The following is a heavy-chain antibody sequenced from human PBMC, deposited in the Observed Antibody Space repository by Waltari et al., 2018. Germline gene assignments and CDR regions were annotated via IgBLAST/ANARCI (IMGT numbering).Heavy chain of an antibody. V-gene: IGHV1-2*02. CDR3: ARDSRRYYYDSSGPKDAFDI. Sequence: QVQLVQSGAEVKKPGASVKVSCKASGHTFTGYNIHWVRQAPGQGLEWMGWSNPKSGGTNYAQKFQGRVTMTRDTSISTAYMELSRLRSDDTAVYYCARDSRRYYYDSSGPKDAFDIWGQGTMVTVSS. D-gene: IGHD3-22*01. CDR1: GHTFTGYN. J-gene: IGHJ3*02. CDR2: SNPKSGGT.